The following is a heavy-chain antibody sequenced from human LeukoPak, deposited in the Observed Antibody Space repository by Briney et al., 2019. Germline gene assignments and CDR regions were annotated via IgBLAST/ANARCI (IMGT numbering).Heavy chain of an antibody. CDR2: ITASGGNT. Sequence: GGSLRLSCAASGFTFSSYAMGWLRQAPGKGLEWVSAITASGGNTYYADSVKGRFTISRDNSKNTLYLQVNSLRAEDTAVYYCAKGNGYSYGRYYFDYWGQGTLVTVYS. D-gene: IGHD5-18*01. J-gene: IGHJ4*02. V-gene: IGHV3-23*01. CDR3: AKGNGYSYGRYYFDY. CDR1: GFTFSSYA.